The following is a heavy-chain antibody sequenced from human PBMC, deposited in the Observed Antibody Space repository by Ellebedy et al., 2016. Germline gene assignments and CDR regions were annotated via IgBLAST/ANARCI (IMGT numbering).Heavy chain of an antibody. V-gene: IGHV4-59*01. Sequence: SETLSLTCTVSGGSISSYYWSWIRQPPGKGLEWIGYIYYSGSTNYNPSLKSRVTISVDTSKNQFSLKLSSVTAADTAVYYCASIGGGLSGFDPWGQGTLVTVSS. J-gene: IGHJ5*02. CDR2: IYYSGST. CDR1: GGSISSYY. D-gene: IGHD3/OR15-3a*01. CDR3: ASIGGGLSGFDP.